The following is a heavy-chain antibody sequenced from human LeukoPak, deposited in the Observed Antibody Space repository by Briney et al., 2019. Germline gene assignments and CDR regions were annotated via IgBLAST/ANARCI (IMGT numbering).Heavy chain of an antibody. CDR2: IYTSGST. J-gene: IGHJ6*03. Sequence: SETLSLTCTVSGYSISSGYYWGWIRQPAGKGLEWIGRIYTSGSTNYNPSLKSRVTMSVDTSKNQFSLKLSSVTAADTAVYYCARVANYYGSGSQYYYYMDVWGKGTTVTISS. V-gene: IGHV4-61*02. CDR1: GYSISSGYY. CDR3: ARVANYYGSGSQYYYYMDV. D-gene: IGHD3-10*01.